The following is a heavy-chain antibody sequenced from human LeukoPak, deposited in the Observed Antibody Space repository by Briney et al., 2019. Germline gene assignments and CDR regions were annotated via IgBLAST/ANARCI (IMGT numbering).Heavy chain of an antibody. D-gene: IGHD2-15*01. J-gene: IGHJ5*02. CDR1: GGSISSYY. Sequence: SETLSLTCTVSGGSISSYYWSWIRQPPGKGLEWIGYFYYSWSTNYNPSLKSRVTISVDTSKNQFSLKLSSVTAADTAVYYCARQLDLYCSGGSCYGRSYWFDPWGQGTLVTVSS. CDR3: ARQLDLYCSGGSCYGRSYWFDP. CDR2: FYYSWST. V-gene: IGHV4-59*01.